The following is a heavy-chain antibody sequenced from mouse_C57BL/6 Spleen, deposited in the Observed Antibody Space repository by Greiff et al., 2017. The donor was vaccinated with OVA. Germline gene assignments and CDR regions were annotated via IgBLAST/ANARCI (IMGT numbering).Heavy chain of an antibody. D-gene: IGHD4-1*01. CDR1: GFTFSDYG. Sequence: EVQLVESGGGLVKPGGSLKLSCAASGFTFSDYGMHWVRQAPETGLEWVAYISSGSSTIYYADTVKGRFTISRDNAKNTLFLQMTSLRSEDTAMYYCARTGTYYFDYWGQGTTLTVSS. CDR2: ISSGSSTI. V-gene: IGHV5-17*01. CDR3: ARTGTYYFDY. J-gene: IGHJ2*01.